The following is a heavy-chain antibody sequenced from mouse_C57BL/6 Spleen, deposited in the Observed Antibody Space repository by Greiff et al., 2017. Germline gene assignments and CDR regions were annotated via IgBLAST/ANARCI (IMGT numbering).Heavy chain of an antibody. CDR1: GYTFTSYW. V-gene: IGHV1-50*01. CDR3: AQFSTTVVATSHWYFDV. Sequence: QVQLQQPGAELVKPGASVKLSCKASGYTFTSYWMQWVKQRPGQGLEWIGEIDPSDSYTNYNQKFKGKATLTVDTSSSTAYMQLSLLTSEDSAVYYCAQFSTTVVATSHWYFDVWGTGTTVTVSS. J-gene: IGHJ1*03. CDR2: IDPSDSYT. D-gene: IGHD1-1*01.